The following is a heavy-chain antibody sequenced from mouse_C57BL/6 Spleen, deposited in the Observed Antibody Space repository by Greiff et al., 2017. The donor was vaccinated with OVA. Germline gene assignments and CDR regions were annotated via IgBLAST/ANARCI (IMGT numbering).Heavy chain of an antibody. V-gene: IGHV1-19*01. Sequence: EVKLMESGPVLVKPGASVKMSCKASGYTFTDYYMNWVKQSHGKSLEWIGVINPYNGGTSYNQKFKGKATLTVDKSSSTAYMELNSLTSEDSAVYYCAISYDYDGVWFAYWGQGTLVTVSA. D-gene: IGHD2-4*01. J-gene: IGHJ3*01. CDR2: INPYNGGT. CDR3: AISYDYDGVWFAY. CDR1: GYTFTDYY.